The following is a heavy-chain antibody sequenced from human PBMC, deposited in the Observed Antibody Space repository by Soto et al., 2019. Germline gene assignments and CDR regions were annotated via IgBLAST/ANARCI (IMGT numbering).Heavy chain of an antibody. V-gene: IGHV3-30*03. CDR2: ISSDGSNK. J-gene: IGHJ6*02. D-gene: IGHD5-12*01. Sequence: GGSLRLSCAASGITLSNYGMHWVRQAPGKGLEWLAVISSDGSNKFYADSVKGRLTISRDNSKSTLYLQMDSMRTEDTAVYFCAASGRGYNSGEHHAYYGMDIWGQGTTVTVSS. CDR3: AASGRGYNSGEHHAYYGMDI. CDR1: GITLSNYG.